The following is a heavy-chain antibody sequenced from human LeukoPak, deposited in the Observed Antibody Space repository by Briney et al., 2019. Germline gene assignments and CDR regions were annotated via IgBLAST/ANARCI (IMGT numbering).Heavy chain of an antibody. J-gene: IGHJ4*02. Sequence: GASVKVSCKASAYTFSSFGISWVRQAPGQGLEWMGWINVRNGNTNYAQRLQGRVTMTTDTSTNTAYMDLRSPRSDDTAVYYCAKDRPSYYYDTTSPLGYWGQGTLVTVSS. CDR2: INVRNGNT. D-gene: IGHD3-22*01. CDR1: AYTFSSFG. CDR3: AKDRPSYYYDTTSPLGY. V-gene: IGHV1-18*01.